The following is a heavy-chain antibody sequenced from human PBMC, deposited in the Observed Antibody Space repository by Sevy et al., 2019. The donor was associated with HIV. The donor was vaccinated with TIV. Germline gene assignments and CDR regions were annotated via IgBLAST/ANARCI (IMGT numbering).Heavy chain of an antibody. J-gene: IGHJ6*02. CDR2: ISPDESEK. Sequence: GGSLRLSCGASGFTFSTYWMTWVRQGPGRGLEWVANISPDESEKYTVNSVKGRFTVSRDNAKNSLHLQMHSLRAEDTAVYYCARDLSGSGHDILTGKHDLDVWGQGTTVTVSS. V-gene: IGHV3-7*01. D-gene: IGHD3-9*01. CDR1: GFTFSTYW. CDR3: ARDLSGSGHDILTGKHDLDV.